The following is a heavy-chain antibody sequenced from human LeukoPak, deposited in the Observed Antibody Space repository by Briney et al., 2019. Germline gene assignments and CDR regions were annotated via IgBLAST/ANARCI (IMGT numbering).Heavy chain of an antibody. D-gene: IGHD3-3*01. V-gene: IGHV3-23*01. Sequence: QAGGSLRLSCAASGLTLSSYAMSWVRQAPGKGLEWVSAISGSSGHTYYADSVKGRFTISSDNSKNTMYLQMNSLRAEDTAVYYCAKVGFSEMEWLLYSDHWGQGTLVTVSS. J-gene: IGHJ4*02. CDR1: GLTLSSYA. CDR2: ISGSSGHT. CDR3: AKVGFSEMEWLLYSDH.